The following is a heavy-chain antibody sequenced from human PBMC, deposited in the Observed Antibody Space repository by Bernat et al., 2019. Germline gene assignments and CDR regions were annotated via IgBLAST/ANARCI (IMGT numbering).Heavy chain of an antibody. CDR2: INSDGSVT. D-gene: IGHD3-10*01. V-gene: IGHV3-74*01. CDR3: AKDGQLTPYFYYYMDV. Sequence: EVQLVESGGGLVQPGGSLRLSCAASGFTFSSYWMHWVRQAPGKGLEWLSRINSDGSVTAYADSVKGRFTISRDNAKNTLYLQMNSLRAEDTAVYYCAKDGQLTPYFYYYMDVWGRGTTVTVSS. J-gene: IGHJ6*03. CDR1: GFTFSSYW.